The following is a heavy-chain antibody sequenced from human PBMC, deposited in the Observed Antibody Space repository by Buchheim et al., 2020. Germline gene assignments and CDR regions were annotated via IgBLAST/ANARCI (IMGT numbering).Heavy chain of an antibody. Sequence: VHLLESGGGVVQPGRSLRLSCAASGFTFSSYAMHWVRQAPGKGLEWVAVISYDGSNKYYADSVKGRFTISRDNSKNTLYLQMNSLRAEDTAVYYCARWTSYDILTGYYVDGMDVWGQGTT. CDR2: ISYDGSNK. CDR1: GFTFSSYA. J-gene: IGHJ6*02. D-gene: IGHD3-9*01. CDR3: ARWTSYDILTGYYVDGMDV. V-gene: IGHV3-30-3*01.